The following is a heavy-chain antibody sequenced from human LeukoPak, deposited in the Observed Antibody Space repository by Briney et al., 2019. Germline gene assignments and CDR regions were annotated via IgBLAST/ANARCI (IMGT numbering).Heavy chain of an antibody. D-gene: IGHD3-22*01. CDR3: ARASYYYENWFYP. CDR1: GFTFSGYW. CDR2: INTDGSST. V-gene: IGHV3-74*01. J-gene: IGHJ5*02. Sequence: PGWSLRLSCPASGFTFSGYWMHWLRQAPGKGLVWVSRINTDGSSTTYVDSVKGRLTISRDNAMNTPYLQMSSLRAEDTAVDYCARASYYYENWFYPWGQGRLVSVSS.